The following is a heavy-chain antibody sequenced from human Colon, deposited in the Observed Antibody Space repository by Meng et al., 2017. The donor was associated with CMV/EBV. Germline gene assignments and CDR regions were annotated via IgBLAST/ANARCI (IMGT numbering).Heavy chain of an antibody. CDR2: IYSGGTEP. Sequence: GESLKISCAASGFTFSTYAMSWVRQAPGKGLEWVAIIYSGGTEPHYSDSVRGRFTLSRDNGLGTLSLQMNSLRVEDTAVYYCAKNGAPARDFDSWGQGTLVTVSS. J-gene: IGHJ4*02. CDR3: AKNGAPARDFDS. D-gene: IGHD2-8*01. CDR1: GFTFSTYA. V-gene: IGHV3-23*03.